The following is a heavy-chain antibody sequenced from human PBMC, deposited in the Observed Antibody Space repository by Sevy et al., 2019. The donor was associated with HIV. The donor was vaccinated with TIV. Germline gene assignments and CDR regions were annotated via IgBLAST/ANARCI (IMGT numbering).Heavy chain of an antibody. CDR3: ARDPTFSSDTRGYYRFDS. D-gene: IGHD3-22*01. CDR2: ISYDGSNK. CDR1: GFIFSNYA. V-gene: IGHV3-30*04. J-gene: IGHJ4*02. Sequence: GGSLRLSCAASGFIFSNYAIHWVRRAPGKGLEWVAVISYDGSNKHYAASVKGRFTMSRDNSRNTLFLQMNRLRLDDTAVYYCARDPTFSSDTRGYYRFDSWGQGTLVTVSS.